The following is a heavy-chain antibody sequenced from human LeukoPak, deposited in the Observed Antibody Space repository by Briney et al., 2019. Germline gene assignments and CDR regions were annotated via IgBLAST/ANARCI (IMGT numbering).Heavy chain of an antibody. J-gene: IGHJ4*02. D-gene: IGHD4-23*01. CDR3: AKSVGNPAYYFDY. CDR2: ISYDGSNK. Sequence: GGSLRLSCAASGFTFSSYGMHWVRQAPGKGLEWVAVISYDGSNKYYADSVKGRFAISRDNSKNTLYLQMNSLRAEDTAVYYCAKSVGNPAYYFDYWGQGTLVTVSS. V-gene: IGHV3-30*18. CDR1: GFTFSSYG.